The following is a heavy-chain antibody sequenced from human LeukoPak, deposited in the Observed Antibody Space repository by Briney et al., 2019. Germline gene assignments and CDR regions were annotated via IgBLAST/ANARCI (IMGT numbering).Heavy chain of an antibody. Sequence: AGGSLRLSCAASGFTFSTYGMHWVRQAPGKGLECVAVISYDGSNEYYADSVKGRFTISRDNVKNSVYLQMNSLRAEDTAVYYCARSILLPDIDYWGQGTLVTVSS. J-gene: IGHJ4*02. CDR3: ARSILLPDIDY. D-gene: IGHD2-15*01. CDR1: GFTFSTYG. V-gene: IGHV3-30*03. CDR2: ISYDGSNE.